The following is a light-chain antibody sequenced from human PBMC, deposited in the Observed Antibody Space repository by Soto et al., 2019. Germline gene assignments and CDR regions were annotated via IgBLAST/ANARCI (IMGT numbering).Light chain of an antibody. Sequence: QAVVTQPPSVSGAPGQRVTISCNGSNSNIGAGHAAQWYQQPPGTTPKLLIYDNNRRPSGVPVRFSGSRSGTSASLAITGLQAEDEADYNCQSYDNDLSVVFGGGTQLTVL. CDR1: NSNIGAGHA. J-gene: IGLJ2*01. V-gene: IGLV1-40*01. CDR3: QSYDNDLSVV. CDR2: DNN.